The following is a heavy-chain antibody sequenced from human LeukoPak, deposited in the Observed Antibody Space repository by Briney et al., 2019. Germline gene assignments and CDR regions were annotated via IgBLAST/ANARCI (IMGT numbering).Heavy chain of an antibody. Sequence: ASVKVSCKASGYTFTGYYMHWVRQAPGQGLEWMGWINPNSGGTNYAQKFQGRVTMTRDTSISTAYMELSRLRSDDTAVYYCARGYSSGWYPEPKNFDYWGQGTLVTVSS. J-gene: IGHJ4*02. CDR1: GYTFTGYY. CDR3: ARGYSSGWYPEPKNFDY. D-gene: IGHD6-19*01. V-gene: IGHV1-2*02. CDR2: INPNSGGT.